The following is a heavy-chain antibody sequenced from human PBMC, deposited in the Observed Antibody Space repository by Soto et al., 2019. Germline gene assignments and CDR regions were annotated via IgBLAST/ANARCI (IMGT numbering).Heavy chain of an antibody. V-gene: IGHV3-30*04. Sequence: GGSLRLSCAASGFTFSDYPMHWVRQAPGKGLEWVAVISYGGRVKYYVDSVKGRFTISRDDSKNTLYLQMNSLRVDDTAVYYCARDFIVGAPDYFDYWGQGTLVTVSS. D-gene: IGHD1-26*01. CDR2: ISYGGRVK. CDR3: ARDFIVGAPDYFDY. J-gene: IGHJ4*02. CDR1: GFTFSDYP.